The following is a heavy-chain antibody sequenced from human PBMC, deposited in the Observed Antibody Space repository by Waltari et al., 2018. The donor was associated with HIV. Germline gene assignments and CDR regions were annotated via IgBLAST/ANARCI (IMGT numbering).Heavy chain of an antibody. CDR2: ISPHNDNT. CDR3: ARDRVLEAYDFWSGYGMGV. D-gene: IGHD3-3*01. CDR1: GHTFISYG. J-gene: IGHJ6*02. V-gene: IGHV1-18*01. Sequence: QVQLVQPGAEVKKPGASVKVPCQASGHTFISYGISWVRTAPGQGLEWMGWISPHNDNTNYPQKFQGRDTMTTDTSTSMVYMELRSLRSDDTAVYYCARDRVLEAYDFWSGYGMGVWGQGTTVTV.